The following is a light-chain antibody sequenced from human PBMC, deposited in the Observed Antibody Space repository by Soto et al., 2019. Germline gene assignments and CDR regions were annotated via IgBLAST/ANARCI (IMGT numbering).Light chain of an antibody. CDR2: DAS. Sequence: DIQMTQSPSTLSASVGDRVVITCRASQIITTWLAWYQQKPGKAPKLLIYDASSLESGVPSRFSGSGSGTEFTLTIRRLQPDDFATYYCQQYNDYWTFGQGTKV. CDR1: QIITTW. CDR3: QQYNDYWT. J-gene: IGKJ1*01. V-gene: IGKV1-5*01.